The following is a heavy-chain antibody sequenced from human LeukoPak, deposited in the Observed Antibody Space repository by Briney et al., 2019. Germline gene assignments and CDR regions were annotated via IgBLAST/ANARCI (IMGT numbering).Heavy chain of an antibody. CDR1: GGSISSHY. V-gene: IGHV4-59*11. CDR3: VKESYSRYFDY. D-gene: IGHD4-11*01. J-gene: IGHJ4*02. CDR2: IYYSGTT. Sequence: SETLSVTCTVSGGSISSHYCSWIRQPAGKGLEWIGYIYYSGTTNYNPSPKSRVTISVDTSKNQFSLKLSSVTAADTAVDYCVKESYSRYFDYWGQGTLVTVSS.